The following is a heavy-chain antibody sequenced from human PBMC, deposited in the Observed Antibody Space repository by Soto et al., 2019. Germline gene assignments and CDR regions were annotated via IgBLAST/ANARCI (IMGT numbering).Heavy chain of an antibody. CDR1: GCSFSNYA. J-gene: IGHJ3*02. CDR3: ARYQGCSTTTCHWNAFDI. D-gene: IGHD2-2*01. V-gene: IGHV3-23*01. CDR2: VSGSGAGT. Sequence: VGSLRLSCGASGCSFSNYALSWVGQAPGKGLEWVSAVSGSGAGTYYADSVTGRLTISRDNSKKTMYMQMNSLRAEETAVYYDARYQGCSTTTCHWNAFDISGQGTMVTISS.